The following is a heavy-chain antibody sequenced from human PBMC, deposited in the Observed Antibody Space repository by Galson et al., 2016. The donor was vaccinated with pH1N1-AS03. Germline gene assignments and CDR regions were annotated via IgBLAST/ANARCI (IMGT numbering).Heavy chain of an antibody. CDR1: GYTFTSYT. CDR3: ARGYMSVSGCWDY. V-gene: IGHV7-4-1*01. D-gene: IGHD6-19*01. CDR2: INTNTGNP. Sequence: SVKVSCKASGYTFTSYTMIWVRQAPGQGLECMGWINTNTGNPTYAQGFTGRFDFSLDTSVSTAYLQIGSLKAEDTAVYYCARGYMSVSGCWDYWGQGTLVTVSS. J-gene: IGHJ4*02.